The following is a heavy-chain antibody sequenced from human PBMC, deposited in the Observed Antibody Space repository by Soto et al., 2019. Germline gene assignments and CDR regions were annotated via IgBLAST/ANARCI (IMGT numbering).Heavy chain of an antibody. V-gene: IGHV4-59*01. CDR1: VVSMRNVY. D-gene: IGHD2-15*01. CDR3: ARANATKLPFEY. Sequence: PSETLSLTCTVSVVSMRNVYWSCIRQPPGKRLEWIGFIFHSGNAKYNPSLKSRVTISIDTSKSQFSLSLDSVTAADTAVYFCARANATKLPFEYWGLATLVIVSS. CDR2: IFHSGNA. J-gene: IGHJ4*01.